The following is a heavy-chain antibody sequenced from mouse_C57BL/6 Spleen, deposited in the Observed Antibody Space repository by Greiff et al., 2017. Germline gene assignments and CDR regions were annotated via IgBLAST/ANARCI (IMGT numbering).Heavy chain of an antibody. CDR1: GYSITSGYD. V-gene: IGHV3-1*01. CDR2: ISYSGST. CDR3: ARDRDYGFDY. J-gene: IGHJ2*01. Sequence: EVKVEESGPGMVKPSQSLSLTCTVTGYSITSGYDWHWIRHFPGNKLEWMGYISYSGSTNYNPSLKSRISITHDTSKNHFFLKLNSVTTEDTATYYCARDRDYGFDYWGQGTTLTVSS. D-gene: IGHD1-1*01.